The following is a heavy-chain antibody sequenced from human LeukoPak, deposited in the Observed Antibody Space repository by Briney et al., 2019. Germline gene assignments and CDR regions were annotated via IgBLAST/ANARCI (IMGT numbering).Heavy chain of an antibody. CDR2: ISSSGNSI. D-gene: IGHD6-13*01. Sequence: PGGSLRLSCAASGFTFDTYAMHWVRQAPGKGLEWVSYISSSGNSIYYADSVKGRFTFSRDNAKNSLYLQMNSLRAEDTAVYYCARGIAAAGHYFDYWGQGALVTVSS. J-gene: IGHJ4*02. V-gene: IGHV3-48*03. CDR3: ARGIAAAGHYFDY. CDR1: GFTFDTYA.